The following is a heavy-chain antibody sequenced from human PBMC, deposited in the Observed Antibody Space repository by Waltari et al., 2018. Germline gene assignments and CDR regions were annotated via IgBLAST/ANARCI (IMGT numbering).Heavy chain of an antibody. CDR3: TRVLNYDFWSGYYY. CDR1: GFTFGDYA. D-gene: IGHD3-3*01. Sequence: EVQLVESGGGLVQPGRSLRLSCTASGFTFGDYAMSWVRQAPGKGLEWVGFMRSKAYGGKTEYAASVKGRFTISRDDSKSIAYLQMNSLKTEDTAVYYCTRVLNYDFWSGYYYWGQGTLVTVSS. J-gene: IGHJ4*02. V-gene: IGHV3-49*04. CDR2: MRSKAYGGKT.